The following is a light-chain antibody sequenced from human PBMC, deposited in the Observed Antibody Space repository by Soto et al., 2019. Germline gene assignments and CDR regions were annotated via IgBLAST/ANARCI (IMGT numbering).Light chain of an antibody. CDR3: QSYDSSLSGSVV. CDR1: SSNIGAGYD. J-gene: IGLJ2*01. CDR2: GNT. V-gene: IGLV1-40*01. Sequence: QSVLTQPPSMSGAPGQRVTISCTGSSSNIGAGYDVHWYQQLPGTAPKLLIYGNTNRPSGVPDRFSGSKSGTSASLAITGLKAEDEADYYCQSYDSSLSGSVVFGGGTKLTVL.